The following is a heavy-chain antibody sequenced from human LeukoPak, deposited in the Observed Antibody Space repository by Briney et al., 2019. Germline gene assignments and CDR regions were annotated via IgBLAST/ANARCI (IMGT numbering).Heavy chain of an antibody. V-gene: IGHV3-9*01. D-gene: IGHD3-22*01. CDR2: ISWNSGSI. CDR3: AKGGYYSPYYFDY. CDR1: GFTFDDYA. Sequence: PGRSLRLSCAASGFTFDDYAMHWVRQAPGKGLEWVSGISWNSGSIGYADSVKGRFTISRDNAKNSLYLQMNSLRAEDTALYYCAKGGYYSPYYFDYWGQGTLVTVSS. J-gene: IGHJ4*02.